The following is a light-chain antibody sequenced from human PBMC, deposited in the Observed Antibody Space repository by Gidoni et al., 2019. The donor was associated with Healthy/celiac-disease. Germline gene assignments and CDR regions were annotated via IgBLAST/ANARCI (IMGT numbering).Light chain of an antibody. CDR2: DAS. CDR3: QQYDNLHT. V-gene: IGKV1-33*01. Sequence: DIQRTQSPASLSASVGDRVTITCQASQDMSNYLNWYQQKPGKAPKLMLYDASNLETGVPSRFSGRGSGTDFTFPISSLQPEDIATYYCQQYDNLHTFGQGTKLEIK. J-gene: IGKJ2*01. CDR1: QDMSNY.